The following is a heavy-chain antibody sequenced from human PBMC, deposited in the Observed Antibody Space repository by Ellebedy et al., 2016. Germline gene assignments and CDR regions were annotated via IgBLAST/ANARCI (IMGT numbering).Heavy chain of an antibody. V-gene: IGHV4-34*01. CDR3: ARHCSSTTCYGAFDI. D-gene: IGHD2-2*01. Sequence: SETLSLTXAVYGGSFSGYYWSWIRQPPGKGLEWTGEINHSGSTNYIPSLKSRVAISEDTSKNQFSLKLSSVTAADTAVYYCARHCSSTTCYGAFDIWGQGTMVTVSS. CDR1: GGSFSGYY. CDR2: INHSGST. J-gene: IGHJ3*02.